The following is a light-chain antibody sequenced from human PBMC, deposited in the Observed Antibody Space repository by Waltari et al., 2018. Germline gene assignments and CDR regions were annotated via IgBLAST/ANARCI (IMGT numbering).Light chain of an antibody. Sequence: QSALTQPASVSGSPGQSITISCTGTSSDVGSHDFNLVSWYQQHPGKAPKLMIYEGKRRPSGVSSPFSGSKSCNTAPLTISGLQAEDEADYYCCSYAGSDTWVFGGGTKLTVL. CDR2: EGK. J-gene: IGLJ3*02. CDR3: CSYAGSDTWV. V-gene: IGLV2-23*01. CDR1: SSDVGSHDFNL.